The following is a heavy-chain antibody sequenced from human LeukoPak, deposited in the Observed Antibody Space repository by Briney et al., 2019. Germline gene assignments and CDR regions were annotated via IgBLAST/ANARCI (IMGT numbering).Heavy chain of an antibody. CDR1: GFTFSTYA. D-gene: IGHD4-17*01. CDR3: ARDLRGGYGDYIG. Sequence: PGGSLRLSCAASGFTFSTYAMSWVRQAPGKGLKWVSEIGGRGAGGSTYYADSVKGRFTISRDNAKNSLYLQMNSLRAEDTAVYYCARDLRGGYGDYIGWGQGTLVTVSS. J-gene: IGHJ4*02. CDR2: IGGRGAGGST. V-gene: IGHV3-23*01.